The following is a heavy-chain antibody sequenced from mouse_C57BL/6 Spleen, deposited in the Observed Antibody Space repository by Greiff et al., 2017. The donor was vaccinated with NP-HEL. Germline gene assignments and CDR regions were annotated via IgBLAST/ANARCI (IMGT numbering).Heavy chain of an antibody. CDR2: IDPSDSYT. CDR1: GYTFTSYW. D-gene: IGHD1-1*01. J-gene: IGHJ1*03. V-gene: IGHV1-69*01. CDR3: ARSYGSRRWYFVV. Sequence: QVQLKQPGAELVMPGASVKLSCKASGYTFTSYWMHWVKQRPGQGLAWIGEIDPSDSYTNYNQKFKGKSTLTVDNSSSTAYMQLSSLASEDSAVYYCARSYGSRRWYFVVWGTGTTVTVSS.